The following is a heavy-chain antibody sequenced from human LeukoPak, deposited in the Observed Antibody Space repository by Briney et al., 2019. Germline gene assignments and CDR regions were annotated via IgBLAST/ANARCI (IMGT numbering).Heavy chain of an antibody. D-gene: IGHD5-12*01. CDR1: GGTFSSYA. V-gene: IGHV1-69*13. J-gene: IGHJ3*02. CDR2: IIPIFGTA. Sequence: SVKVSCKASGGTFSSYAISWVRQAPGQGLEWMGGIIPIFGTANYAQKFQGRVTITADESTSTAYMELSSLRSENTAVYYCAGDWGGYDYPSDAFDIWGQGTMVTVSS. CDR3: AGDWGGYDYPSDAFDI.